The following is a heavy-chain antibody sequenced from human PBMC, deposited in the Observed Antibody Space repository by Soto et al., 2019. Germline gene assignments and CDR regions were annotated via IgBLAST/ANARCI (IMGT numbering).Heavy chain of an antibody. CDR3: ARDSAAGIGYNWFDP. D-gene: IGHD6-13*01. Sequence: GASVKVSCKASGYTFTSYGISWVRQAPGQGLEWMGWISAYNGNTNYAQKLQGRVTMTTDTSTSTAYMELRGLRSDDTAVYYCARDSAAGIGYNWFDPWGQGTLVTVSS. J-gene: IGHJ5*02. CDR1: GYTFTSYG. V-gene: IGHV1-18*01. CDR2: ISAYNGNT.